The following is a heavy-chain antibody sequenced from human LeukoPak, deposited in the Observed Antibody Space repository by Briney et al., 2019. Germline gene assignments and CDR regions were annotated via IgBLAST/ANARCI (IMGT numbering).Heavy chain of an antibody. J-gene: IGHJ4*02. Sequence: SVKVSCKASGGTFSSYAISWVRQAPGQGLEWMGRIIPVFGTANYPQKFQGRVTITTDESTSTAYMELSSLRSEDTAAYYCASTPAPGSGYMGSFDYWGQGTLVTVSS. D-gene: IGHD6-13*01. V-gene: IGHV1-69*05. CDR3: ASTPAPGSGYMGSFDY. CDR1: GGTFSSYA. CDR2: IIPVFGTA.